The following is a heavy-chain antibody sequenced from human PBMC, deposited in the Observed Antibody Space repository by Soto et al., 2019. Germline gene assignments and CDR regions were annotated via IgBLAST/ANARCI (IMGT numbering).Heavy chain of an antibody. CDR2: ISYDGSNK. CDR3: AKDPRDRQWLDSIDY. CDR1: GFTFSSYG. Sequence: QVQLVESGGGVVQPGRSLRLSCAASGFTFSSYGMHWVRQAPGKGLEWVAVISYDGSNKYYADSVKGRFTISRDNSKNTLYLQMNSLRAEDTAVYYCAKDPRDRQWLDSIDYWGQGTLVTVSS. D-gene: IGHD6-19*01. V-gene: IGHV3-30*18. J-gene: IGHJ4*02.